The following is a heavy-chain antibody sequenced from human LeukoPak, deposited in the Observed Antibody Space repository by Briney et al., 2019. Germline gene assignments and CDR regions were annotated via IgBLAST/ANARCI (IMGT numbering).Heavy chain of an antibody. V-gene: IGHV4-59*01. CDR3: ASWPGGWYGEDS. D-gene: IGHD6-19*01. CDR1: GGSIISYY. CDR2: IYYSGST. J-gene: IGHJ4*02. Sequence: SETLSLTCTVSGGSIISYYWSWIRQPPGKGLEWIGYIYYSGSTNYNPSLKSRVTISVDTSKNQFSLKLSSVTAADTAVYYCASWPGGWYGEDSWGQGTLVTVSS.